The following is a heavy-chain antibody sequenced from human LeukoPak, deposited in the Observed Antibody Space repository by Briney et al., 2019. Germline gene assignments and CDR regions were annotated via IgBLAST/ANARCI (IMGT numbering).Heavy chain of an antibody. Sequence: GGSLRLSCAASGFTFSSYTMSWVRQAPGKGLEWVSTITTSDGNTYYVDSVKGRFTVSRDNSKNTLFLQMNSLRAEDTAVYYCAKGSYDSSGYWYYFDYWGQGTLVTVSS. D-gene: IGHD3-22*01. J-gene: IGHJ4*02. CDR2: ITTSDGNT. CDR1: GFTFSSYT. CDR3: AKGSYDSSGYWYYFDY. V-gene: IGHV3-23*01.